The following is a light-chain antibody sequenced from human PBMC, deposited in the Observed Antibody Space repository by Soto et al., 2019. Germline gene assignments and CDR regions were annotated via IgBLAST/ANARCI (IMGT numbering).Light chain of an antibody. CDR1: SGHSTYA. CDR2: INSDGSH. J-gene: IGLJ3*02. CDR3: QSWGTGIQV. V-gene: IGLV4-69*02. Sequence: QPVLTQSPSASASLGASVKLTCTLSSGHSTYAIAWHQKQSEKGPRFLMKINSDGSHSKGDGFFDRFSGSSSVAERHLTISSLQSEDEADYYCQSWGTGIQVFGGGTKLTVL.